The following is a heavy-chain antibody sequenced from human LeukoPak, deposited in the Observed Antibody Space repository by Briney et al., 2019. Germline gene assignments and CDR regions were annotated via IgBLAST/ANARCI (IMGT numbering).Heavy chain of an antibody. CDR1: GDSISSYY. J-gene: IGHJ4*02. CDR2: IYYSGST. Sequence: MSSETLSLTCTVSGDSISSYYWGWIRQPPGKGLEWIGSIYYSGSTYYNPSLKSRVTISVDTSKNQFSLKLSSVTAADTAVYYCARSFSSSWGMYYFDYWGQGTLVTVSS. CDR3: ARSFSSSWGMYYFDY. V-gene: IGHV4-39*01. D-gene: IGHD6-13*01.